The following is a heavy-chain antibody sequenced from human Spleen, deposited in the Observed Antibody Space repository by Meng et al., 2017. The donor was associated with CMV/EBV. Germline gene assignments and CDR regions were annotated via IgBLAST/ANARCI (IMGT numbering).Heavy chain of an antibody. Sequence: LSLTCAASGFTFDDYAMSWVRQAPGKGLEWVSGISWNGGSTGYADSVKGRFSISRDNAKNSLYLQMNSLRAEDTALYYCARDRSGSFLALYYYGMDVWGQGTTVTVSS. V-gene: IGHV3-20*04. J-gene: IGHJ6*02. CDR2: ISWNGGST. CDR1: GFTFDDYA. D-gene: IGHD1-26*01. CDR3: ARDRSGSFLALYYYGMDV.